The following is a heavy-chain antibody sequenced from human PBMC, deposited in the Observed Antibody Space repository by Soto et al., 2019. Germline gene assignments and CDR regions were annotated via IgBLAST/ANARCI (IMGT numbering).Heavy chain of an antibody. CDR1: GYTFTSYG. J-gene: IGHJ5*02. CDR2: ISAYNGNT. V-gene: IGHV1-18*01. D-gene: IGHD1-26*01. CDR3: ARVVGALGHWFDP. Sequence: ASVKVSSKASGYTFTSYGISWVRQAPGQGLEWMGRISAYNGNTNYAQKLQGSVTMTTDTSTSTAYMELRSLSFDDTAVYYCARVVGALGHWFDPWGQGTLVTVSS.